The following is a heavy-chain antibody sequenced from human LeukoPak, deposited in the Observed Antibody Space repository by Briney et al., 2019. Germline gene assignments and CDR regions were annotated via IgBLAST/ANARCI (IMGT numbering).Heavy chain of an antibody. D-gene: IGHD2-15*01. V-gene: IGHV4-4*02. Sequence: PSETLSLTCAVSGGSISSSNWWSWVRQPPGKGLEWIGEIYHSGSTNYNPSLKSRVTISVDKSKNQFSLKLSSVTAADTAVYYCASFLGYCSGGSCYSWDYWGQGTLVTVSS. CDR2: IYHSGST. J-gene: IGHJ4*02. CDR3: ASFLGYCSGGSCYSWDY. CDR1: GGSISSSNW.